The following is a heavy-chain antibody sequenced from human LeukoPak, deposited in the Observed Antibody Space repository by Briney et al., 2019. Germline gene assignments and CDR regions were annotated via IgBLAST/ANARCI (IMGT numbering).Heavy chain of an antibody. D-gene: IGHD6-6*01. CDR3: ARDSTLAARPGHVY. CDR2: INHSGST. CDR1: GGSFSGYY. Sequence: SETLSLTCAVYGGSFSGYYWSWIRQPPGKGLEWIGEINHSGSTNYNPSLKSRVTISVDTSKNQFSLKLSSVTAADTAVYYCARDSTLAARPGHVYWGQGTLVTVSS. V-gene: IGHV4-34*01. J-gene: IGHJ4*02.